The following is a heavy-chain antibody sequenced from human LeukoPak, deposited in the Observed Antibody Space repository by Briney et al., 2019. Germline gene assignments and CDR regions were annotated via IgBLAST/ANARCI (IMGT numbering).Heavy chain of an antibody. V-gene: IGHV4-59*08. CDR3: ARLRGALDY. Sequence: PSETLSLTCTVSGGSISNYFWSWIRQPPGKGLECIGYIYYSGSTNYNPSLKSRVTISVDTSKNQFSLKLSSVTAADTAVYYCARLRGALDYRGQGTLVTVSS. CDR1: GGSISNYF. J-gene: IGHJ4*02. CDR2: IYYSGST. D-gene: IGHD1-26*01.